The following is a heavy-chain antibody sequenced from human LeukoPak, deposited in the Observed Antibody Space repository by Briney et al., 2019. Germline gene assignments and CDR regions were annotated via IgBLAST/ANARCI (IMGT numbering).Heavy chain of an antibody. CDR1: GYTFTGYY. J-gene: IGHJ4*02. CDR3: ARDTIYDTPPLDY. D-gene: IGHD3-3*01. CDR2: INPNSGGT. Sequence: ASVKVSCKASGYTFTGYYMHWVRQAPGQGLEWMGWINPNSGGTNYAQKFQGRVTMTRDTSISTAYMELSRLRSDDTAVYYCARDTIYDTPPLDYWGQGTLVTVSS. V-gene: IGHV1-2*02.